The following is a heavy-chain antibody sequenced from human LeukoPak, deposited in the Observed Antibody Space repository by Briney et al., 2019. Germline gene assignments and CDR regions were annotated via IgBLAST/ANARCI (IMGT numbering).Heavy chain of an antibody. D-gene: IGHD6-13*01. CDR2: INPNSGGT. CDR3: ARRLEQLPLSNWFDP. J-gene: IGHJ5*02. CDR1: GYTFTGYY. V-gene: IGHV1-2*02. Sequence: GASVKVSCKASGYTFTGYYMHWVRQAPGQGLEWMGWINPNSGGTNYAQKFQGRVTMTRDTSISTAYMELSRLRSDDTAVYYCARRLEQLPLSNWFDPWGQGTLVTVSS.